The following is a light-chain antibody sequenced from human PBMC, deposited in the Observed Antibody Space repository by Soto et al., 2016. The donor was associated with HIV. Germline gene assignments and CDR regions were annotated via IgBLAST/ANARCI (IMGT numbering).Light chain of an antibody. J-gene: IGKJ2*01. Sequence: DIVMTQTPLSLAVTPGQPASISCKSSQSLLHSDGKTYLYWYLQEPGQPPQLLMYEVSNRFSGVPDRFSGSGSGTEFTLKISRVEAEDVGVYYCMQSIQLLPDTFGQGTKVELK. CDR2: EVS. CDR1: QSLLHSDGKTY. CDR3: MQSIQLLPDT. V-gene: IGKV2D-29*01.